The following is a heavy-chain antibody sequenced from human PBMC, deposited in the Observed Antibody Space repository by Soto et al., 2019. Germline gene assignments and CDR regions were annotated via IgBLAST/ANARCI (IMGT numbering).Heavy chain of an antibody. CDR1: GFTFSSYW. CDR3: ARDHNDRNSVPFDY. D-gene: IGHD1-7*01. V-gene: IGHV3-7*01. Sequence: GGSLRLSCAASGFTFSSYWMSWVRQAPGKGLEWVANIKQDGSEKYYVDSVKGRFTISRDNAKNSLYLQMNSLRAEDTAVYYCARDHNDRNSVPFDYWGQGTLVTVSS. J-gene: IGHJ4*02. CDR2: IKQDGSEK.